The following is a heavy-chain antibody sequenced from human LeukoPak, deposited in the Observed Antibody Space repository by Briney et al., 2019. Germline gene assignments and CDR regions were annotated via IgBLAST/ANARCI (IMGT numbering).Heavy chain of an antibody. CDR1: GFTFSSYS. D-gene: IGHD5-18*01. V-gene: IGHV3-21*01. Sequence: GGSLRLSCAASGFTFSSYSMNWVRQAPGKGLEWVSSISSSSSYIYYADSVKGRFTISRDNAKNSLYLQMNSLRAEDTAVYYCARPTGGYSYEDAFDIWGQGTMVTVSS. J-gene: IGHJ3*02. CDR3: ARPTGGYSYEDAFDI. CDR2: ISSSSSYI.